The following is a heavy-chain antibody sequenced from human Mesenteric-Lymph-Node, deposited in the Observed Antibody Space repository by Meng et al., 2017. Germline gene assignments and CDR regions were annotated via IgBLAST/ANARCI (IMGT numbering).Heavy chain of an antibody. J-gene: IGHJ4*02. D-gene: IGHD5-18*01. CDR3: ASPAIKEYYFDY. CDR2: INHSGST. V-gene: IGHV4-34*01. Sequence: SETLSLTCAVYGGSFSGYYWSWIRQPPGKGLEWIGEINHSGSTNYNPSLKSRVTISVDTSKNQFSLKLSSVTAADTAVYYCASPAIKEYYFDYWGQGTLVTVSS. CDR1: GGSFSGYY.